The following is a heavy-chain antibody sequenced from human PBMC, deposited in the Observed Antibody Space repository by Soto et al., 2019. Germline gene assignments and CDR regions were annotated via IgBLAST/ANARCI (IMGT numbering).Heavy chain of an antibody. CDR2: IYSGGST. CDR1: GFTVSSNY. V-gene: IGHV3-66*01. J-gene: IGHJ5*02. Sequence: GGSLRLSCAASGFTVSSNYMSWVRQAPGKGLEWVSVIYSGGSTYYADSVKGRFTISRDNSKNTLYLQMNSLRAEDTAVYYCARAGGYYGSGSYYPSPNWFDPWGQGTLVTVSS. D-gene: IGHD3-10*01. CDR3: ARAGGYYGSGSYYPSPNWFDP.